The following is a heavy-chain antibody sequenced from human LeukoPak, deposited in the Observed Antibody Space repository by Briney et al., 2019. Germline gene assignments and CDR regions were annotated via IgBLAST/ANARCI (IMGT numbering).Heavy chain of an antibody. CDR2: ISWNSGSI. D-gene: IGHD5-12*01. CDR1: GFTFDDYA. J-gene: IGHJ3*02. Sequence: PGGSLRLSCAASGFTFDDYAMHWVRQAPEKGLEWVSGISWNSGSIGYADSVKGRFTISRDNAENSLYLQMNSLRAEDTAVYYCARDRGGGYRDNAFDIWGQGTMVTVSS. V-gene: IGHV3-9*01. CDR3: ARDRGGGYRDNAFDI.